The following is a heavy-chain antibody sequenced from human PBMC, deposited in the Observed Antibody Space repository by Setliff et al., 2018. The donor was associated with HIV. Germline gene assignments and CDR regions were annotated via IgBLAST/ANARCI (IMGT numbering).Heavy chain of an antibody. CDR1: NGSISSGVSY. V-gene: IGHV4-31*11. Sequence: SETLSLTCAVSNGSISSGVSYWSWIRQLPGKGLEWIGHISYTGSTYYNPSLKSRVTISIDTSRNQFSLTVSSVTAADTAVYYCAREIPYSYGGRGHPLWGQGTLVTVSS. J-gene: IGHJ4*02. D-gene: IGHD3-22*01. CDR3: AREIPYSYGGRGHPL. CDR2: ISYTGST.